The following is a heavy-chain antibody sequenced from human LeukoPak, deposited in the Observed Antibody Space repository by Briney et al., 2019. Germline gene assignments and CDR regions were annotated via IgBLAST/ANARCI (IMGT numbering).Heavy chain of an antibody. CDR2: IYQSGST. CDR3: ALRYSNYFFHY. Sequence: PSETLSLTCGVAGYSITSGYYWAWIRQPPGEGLEWIGNIYQSGSTYYNPSFKSRVTISVDTSKNQFSLKLSSVTAADTAVYYCALRYSNYFFHYWVQGTLVTVSS. D-gene: IGHD4-11*01. CDR1: GYSITSGYY. V-gene: IGHV4-38-2*01. J-gene: IGHJ4*02.